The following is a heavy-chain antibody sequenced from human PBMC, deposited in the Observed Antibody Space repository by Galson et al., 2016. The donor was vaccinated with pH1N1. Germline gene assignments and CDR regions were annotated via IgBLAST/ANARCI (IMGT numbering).Heavy chain of an antibody. Sequence: SLRLACAASEFIFSNKWMHWLRQSPGEGLEWLAVLKSDGTSARYADSVKGRFTISIDNAKNTLYLQMNSLRVEDTSVYYCIREMSWGQGVLVTVSS. CDR1: EFIFSNKW. CDR2: LKSDGTSA. V-gene: IGHV3-74*01. CDR3: IREMS. J-gene: IGHJ5*02.